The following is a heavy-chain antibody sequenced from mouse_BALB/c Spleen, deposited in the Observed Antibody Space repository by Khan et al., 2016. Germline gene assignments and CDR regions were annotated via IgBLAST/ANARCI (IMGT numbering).Heavy chain of an antibody. Sequence: QVQLQQPGAELARPGASVKLSCKASGYTFTSYWMQWVKQRPGQGLEWIGAIYPGDGDTRYTQKFKGKATLTADKSSSTAYMQLSSLASEDSAVYYCARYYRYYFGYWSQGTTLTVSS. D-gene: IGHD2-14*01. CDR1: GYTFTSYW. CDR2: IYPGDGDT. V-gene: IGHV1-87*01. CDR3: ARYYRYYFGY. J-gene: IGHJ2*01.